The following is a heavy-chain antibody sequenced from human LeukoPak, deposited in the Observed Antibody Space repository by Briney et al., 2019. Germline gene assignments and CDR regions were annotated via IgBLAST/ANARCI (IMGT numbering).Heavy chain of an antibody. D-gene: IGHD1-14*01. CDR2: IFHGGST. CDR3: ARTNPILRNSLDY. CDR1: GVFISSGNW. V-gene: IGHV4-4*02. J-gene: IGHJ4*02. Sequence: SETLSLTCSVSGVFISSGNWWSWVRQVPGKGLEWIGDIFHGGSTHSNPSLESRVTMSEDKSKNQFSLELSSVTAADTAVYYCARTNPILRNSLDYWGPGTLVTVSS.